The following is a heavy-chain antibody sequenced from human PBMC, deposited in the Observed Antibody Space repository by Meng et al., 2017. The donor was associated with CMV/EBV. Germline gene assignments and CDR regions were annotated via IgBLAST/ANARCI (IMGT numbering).Heavy chain of an antibody. Sequence: LRLSCEASGFTFSSYAMSWVRQPSGKGLEWVSSISGGGTNTYYADSVKGRFTISRDNSKHILYLQMNSLRAEDTAVYYCAKDQRIWGVGGQGTLVTVSS. J-gene: IGHJ4*02. V-gene: IGHV3-23*01. CDR2: ISGGGTNT. D-gene: IGHD3-10*01. CDR1: GFTFSSYA. CDR3: AKDQRIWGV.